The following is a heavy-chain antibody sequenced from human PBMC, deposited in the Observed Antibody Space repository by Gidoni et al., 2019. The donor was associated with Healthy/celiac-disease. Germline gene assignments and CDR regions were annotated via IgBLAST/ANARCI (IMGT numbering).Heavy chain of an antibody. V-gene: IGHV4-34*01. D-gene: IGHD3-16*01. CDR3: ARSGLWVRYFQH. Sequence: QVQLQQWGAGLLKPSETLSLTCAVSGGSFSGYYWSWIRQPPGKGLEWIGEINHSGSTNYNPSLKSRVTISVDTSKNQFSLKLSSVTAADTAVYYCARSGLWVRYFQHWGQGTLVTVSS. CDR2: INHSGST. J-gene: IGHJ1*01. CDR1: GGSFSGYY.